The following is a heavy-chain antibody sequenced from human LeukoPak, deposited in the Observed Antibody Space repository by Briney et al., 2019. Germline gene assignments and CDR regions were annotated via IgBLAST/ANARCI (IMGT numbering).Heavy chain of an antibody. CDR3: ARDPVYGSGTV. J-gene: IGHJ4*02. Sequence: SQTLSLTCTVSGGSISSGGYYWSWIHQHPGTGLGWIGYIYYSGSTYYNPSLKSRVTISVDTSKNQFSLKLSSVTAADTAVYYCARDPVYGSGTVWGQGTLVTVSS. D-gene: IGHD3-10*01. CDR2: IYYSGST. V-gene: IGHV4-31*03. CDR1: GGSISSGGYY.